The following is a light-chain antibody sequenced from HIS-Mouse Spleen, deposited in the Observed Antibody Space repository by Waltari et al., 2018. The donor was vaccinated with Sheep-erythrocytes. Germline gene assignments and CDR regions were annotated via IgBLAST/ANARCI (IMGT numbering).Light chain of an antibody. J-gene: IGLJ3*02. Sequence: QSALTQPASVSGSPGQSITISCTGPSSDVGRYNLVSWYQQHPGKAPKLMIYEGSKRPSGVSNRFSGSKSGNTASLTISGLQAEDEADYYCCSYAGSFWVFGGGTKLTVL. V-gene: IGLV2-23*01. CDR2: EGS. CDR1: SSDVGRYNL. CDR3: CSYAGSFWV.